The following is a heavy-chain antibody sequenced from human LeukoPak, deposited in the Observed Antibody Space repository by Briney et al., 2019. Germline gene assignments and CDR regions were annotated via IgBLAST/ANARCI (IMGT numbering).Heavy chain of an antibody. CDR3: ARLYFDFWRGYSDY. CDR2: ISYSGNI. CDR1: GGSITTHDNY. D-gene: IGHD3-3*01. J-gene: IGHJ4*02. Sequence: PSETLSLTCTASGGSITTHDNYWGWIRQPPGKGLEWIGSISYSGNIYHSPSLQSRVTMSIDTSRNNFSLKLSSVTAADTAVYYCARLYFDFWRGYSDYWGQGTLVTVSS. V-gene: IGHV4-39*02.